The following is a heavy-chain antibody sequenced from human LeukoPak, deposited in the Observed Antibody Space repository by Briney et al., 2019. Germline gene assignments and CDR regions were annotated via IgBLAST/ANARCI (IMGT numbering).Heavy chain of an antibody. V-gene: IGHV4-59*08. Sequence: SETLSLTCTVSGGSISSYYWSWIRQPPGKGLEWIGYIYYSGCTNYNPSLKSRVTISVDTSKNQFSLKLSSVTAADTAVYYCARHGFDAFDIWGQGTMVTVSS. CDR2: IYYSGCT. J-gene: IGHJ3*02. D-gene: IGHD5-12*01. CDR1: GGSISSYY. CDR3: ARHGFDAFDI.